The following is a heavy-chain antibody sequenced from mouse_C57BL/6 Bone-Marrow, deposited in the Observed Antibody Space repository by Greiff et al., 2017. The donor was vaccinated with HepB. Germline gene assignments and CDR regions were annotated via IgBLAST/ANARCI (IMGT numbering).Heavy chain of an antibody. Sequence: EVKLMESGGGLVKPGGSLKLSCAASGFTFSDYGMHWVRQAPEKGLEWVAYISSGSSTIYYADTVKGRFTISRDNAKNTLFLQMTSLRSEATAMYYCARVPDGYYLAWFAYWGQGTLVTVSA. CDR2: ISSGSSTI. D-gene: IGHD2-3*01. V-gene: IGHV5-17*01. CDR3: ARVPDGYYLAWFAY. J-gene: IGHJ3*01. CDR1: GFTFSDYG.